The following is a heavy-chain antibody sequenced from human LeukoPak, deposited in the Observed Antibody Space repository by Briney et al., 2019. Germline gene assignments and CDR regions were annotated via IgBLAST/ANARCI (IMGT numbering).Heavy chain of an antibody. J-gene: IGHJ4*01. D-gene: IGHD2-21*02. CDR2: INTDGSST. V-gene: IGHV3-74*01. CDR3: TRELPREVTLDY. Sequence: GGSLRLSCAASGFEFISYGMQWVSQAPGKGLVWVSRINTDGSSTSYADSVKGRFTVSRDNAKNTLFLQVNSLRVEDTAVYFCTRELPREVTLDYWGQGTPVTVSS. CDR1: GFEFISYG.